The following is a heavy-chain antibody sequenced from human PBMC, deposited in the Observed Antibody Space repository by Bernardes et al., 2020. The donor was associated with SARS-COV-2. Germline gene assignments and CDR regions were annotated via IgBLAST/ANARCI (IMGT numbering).Heavy chain of an antibody. D-gene: IGHD2-15*01. V-gene: IGHV1-8*01. CDR2: MNPNSGNT. CDR1: GYTFTSHD. J-gene: IGHJ5*02. CDR3: ATEITGFCSGGRCPGLDP. Sequence: ASVKVSCKASGYTFTSHDIHWVRQAPGQGLEWMGWMNPNSGNTGYAQKFQGRVAMTRDTSINTAYMEVSSLRSEDSAVYFCATEITGFCSGGRCPGLDPWGQGTLVTVSS.